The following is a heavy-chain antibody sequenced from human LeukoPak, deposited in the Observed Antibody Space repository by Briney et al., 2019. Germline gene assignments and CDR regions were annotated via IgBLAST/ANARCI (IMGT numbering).Heavy chain of an antibody. J-gene: IGHJ3*02. CDR1: GYTFSSYS. V-gene: IGHV3-21*01. D-gene: IGHD1-26*01. Sequence: GGALRLSCVPPGYTFSSYSMNWVRQGPGKGLERGSSISSSSSYIHSADSLRSRFTISRDNAKNSLFLQMNSLRAEDTAVYYCARDEWGDAFDIWGQGTMVTV. CDR3: ARDEWGDAFDI. CDR2: ISSSSSYI.